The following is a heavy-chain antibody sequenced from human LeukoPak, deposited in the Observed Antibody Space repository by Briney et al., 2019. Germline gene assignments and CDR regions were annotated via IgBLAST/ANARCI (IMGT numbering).Heavy chain of an antibody. J-gene: IGHJ6*02. D-gene: IGHD3-3*01. CDR2: ISSSSSYI. CDR1: GFTFSSYS. Sequence: GGSLRLSCAASGFTFSSYSMNWVRQAPGKGLEWVSSISSSSSYIYYADSVKGRFTISRDNAKNSLYLQMNSLRAEDTAVYYCARVGPAAHSLRFLEWSPMHSMDVWGQGTTVTVSS. CDR3: ARVGPAAHSLRFLEWSPMHSMDV. V-gene: IGHV3-21*01.